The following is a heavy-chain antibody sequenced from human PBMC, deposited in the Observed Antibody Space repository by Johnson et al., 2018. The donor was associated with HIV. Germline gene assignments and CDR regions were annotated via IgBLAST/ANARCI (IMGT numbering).Heavy chain of an antibody. CDR3: AREKQNYYDSSGYAFDI. D-gene: IGHD3-22*01. Sequence: QVQLVESGGGVVQPGRSLRLSCAASGFSFSSYAMHWVRHAPGKGLEWVAIISYDGSNKYYADSVKGRFTISRDNSKNTLYLQMNSLRAEDTAVYYCAREKQNYYDSSGYAFDIWGQGTMVTVSS. V-gene: IGHV3-30*04. CDR1: GFSFSSYA. CDR2: ISYDGSNK. J-gene: IGHJ3*02.